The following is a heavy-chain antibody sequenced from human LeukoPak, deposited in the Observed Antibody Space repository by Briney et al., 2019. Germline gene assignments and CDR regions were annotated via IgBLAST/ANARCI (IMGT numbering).Heavy chain of an antibody. CDR1: GGSFSGYY. CDR3: ARGRNGYDSSLGGGDDY. D-gene: IGHD3-22*01. Sequence: SETLSLTCAVYGGSFSGYYWSWIRQPPGKGLEWIGQINHSGSTNYNPSLKSRVTISVDTSKNQFSLKLSSVTAADTAVYYCARGRNGYDSSLGGGDDYWGQGTLVSVSS. CDR2: INHSGST. V-gene: IGHV4-34*01. J-gene: IGHJ4*02.